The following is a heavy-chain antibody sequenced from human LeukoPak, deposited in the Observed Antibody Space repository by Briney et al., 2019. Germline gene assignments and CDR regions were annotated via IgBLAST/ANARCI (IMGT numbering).Heavy chain of an antibody. D-gene: IGHD2-21*02. V-gene: IGHV3-48*02. CDR2: ITSSSITI. J-gene: IGHJ3*02. Sequence: GGSLRLSCAASGFTFSSYSMNWVRQAPGKGLEWVSYITSSSITIYYPDSVKGRFAISRDNSRNTLYLQMNSLRDEDTAVYYCARGAYCSSDCYSGAFDIWGQGTMVTVSS. CDR3: ARGAYCSSDCYSGAFDI. CDR1: GFTFSSYS.